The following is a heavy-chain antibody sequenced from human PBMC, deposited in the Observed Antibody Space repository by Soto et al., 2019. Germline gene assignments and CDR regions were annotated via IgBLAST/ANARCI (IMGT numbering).Heavy chain of an antibody. V-gene: IGHV4-39*01. CDR1: GGSISSSSYY. CDR3: ARHGVWFGELSAHFDY. D-gene: IGHD3-10*01. CDR2: IYYSGST. Sequence: SETLSLTCTVSGGSISSSSYYWGWIRQPPGKGLEWIGSIYYSGSTYYNPSLKSRVTISVDTSKNQFSLKLSSVTAADTAVYYCARHGVWFGELSAHFDYWGQGTLVTVSS. J-gene: IGHJ4*02.